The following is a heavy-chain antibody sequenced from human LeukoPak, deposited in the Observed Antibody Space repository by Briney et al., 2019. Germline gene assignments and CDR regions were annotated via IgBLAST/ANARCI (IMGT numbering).Heavy chain of an antibody. V-gene: IGHV4-61*02. CDR3: ARALYGDYYYYYYMDV. J-gene: IGHJ6*03. D-gene: IGHD4-17*01. CDR2: IYTSGST. Sequence: SETLSLTCTVSGGSISSSHYYWDWIRQPAGKGLEWIGRIYTSGSTNYNPSLKSRVTISVDTSKNQFSLKLSSVTAADTAVYYCARALYGDYYYYYYMDVWGKGTTVTISS. CDR1: GGSISSSHYY.